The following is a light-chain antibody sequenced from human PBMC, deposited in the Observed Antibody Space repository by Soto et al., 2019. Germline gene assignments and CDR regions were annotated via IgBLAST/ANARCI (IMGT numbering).Light chain of an antibody. Sequence: QSALTQPPSASGSRGQSVTISCTGTSSDVGGYNFVSWYQQHPGKAPKLMIYEVSKRPSGVPDRFSGSKSGNTASLTVSGLQAEDEADYYCNSYAGSNNFVVFGGGTKLTVL. CDR2: EVS. V-gene: IGLV2-8*01. J-gene: IGLJ2*01. CDR1: SSDVGGYNF. CDR3: NSYAGSNNFVV.